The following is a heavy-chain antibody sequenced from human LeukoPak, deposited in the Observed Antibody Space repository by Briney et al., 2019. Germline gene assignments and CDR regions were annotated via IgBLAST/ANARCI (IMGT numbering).Heavy chain of an antibody. CDR3: ARDVSGGSAALDY. CDR2: ISSSSSTI. V-gene: IGHV3-48*04. D-gene: IGHD2-15*01. J-gene: IGHJ4*02. Sequence: SGGSLRLSCAASGFTFSSYGMSWVRQAPGKGLEWVSYISSSSSTIYYADSVKGRFTISRDNAKNSLYLQMNSLRAEDTAVYYCARDVSGGSAALDYWGQGTLVTVSS. CDR1: GFTFSSYG.